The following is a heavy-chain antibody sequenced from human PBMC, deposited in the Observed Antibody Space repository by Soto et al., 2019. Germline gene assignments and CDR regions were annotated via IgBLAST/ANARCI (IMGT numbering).Heavy chain of an antibody. CDR2: IKSKTDGGTT. V-gene: IGHV3-15*01. Sequence: GGSLGLSCAASGFPFSNAWMSWVRQAPGKGLEWVGRIKSKTDGGTTDYAAPVKGRFTISRDDSKNTLYLQMNSLKTEDTAVYYCTPGELGLYFDYWGQGTLVTVSS. CDR1: GFPFSNAW. J-gene: IGHJ4*02. D-gene: IGHD7-27*01. CDR3: TPGELGLYFDY.